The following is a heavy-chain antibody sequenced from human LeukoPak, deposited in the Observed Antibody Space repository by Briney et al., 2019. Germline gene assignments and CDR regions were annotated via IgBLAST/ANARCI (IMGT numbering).Heavy chain of an antibody. J-gene: IGHJ4*02. CDR2: IKKTGSET. CDR3: AREDGYCSGGNCYSYFDS. CDR1: GFTFSHFW. Sequence: GGSLRLSCAASGFTFSHFWMSWVRQAPGKGLEWVAYIKKTGSETYYVDSVKVRFTITRDNTRNSLFLQMYSLRAEDTAVYFCAREDGYCSGGNCYSYFDSWGQGTLVTVSS. V-gene: IGHV3-7*01. D-gene: IGHD2-15*01.